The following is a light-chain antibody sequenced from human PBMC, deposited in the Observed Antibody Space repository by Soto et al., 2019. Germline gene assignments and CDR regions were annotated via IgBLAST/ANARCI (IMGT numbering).Light chain of an antibody. V-gene: IGLV1-44*01. CDR3: AAWDYSLNGHI. CDR2: SSN. Sequence: QSVLTQPHSASGTPGQRVTISCSGSSSNIGSNSVHWFQQVPGTAPKPLIYSSNQRPSGVPERFSGSKSGTSASLAISGLQSEDEADYYCAAWDYSLNGHIFGTGTKVTV. CDR1: SSNIGSNS. J-gene: IGLJ1*01.